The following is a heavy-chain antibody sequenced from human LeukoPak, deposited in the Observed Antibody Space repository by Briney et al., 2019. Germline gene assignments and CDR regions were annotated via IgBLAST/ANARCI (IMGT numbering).Heavy chain of an antibody. D-gene: IGHD6-6*01. CDR1: GDSISSSDYY. J-gene: IGHJ4*02. CDR3: AREGGSGSSEVY. Sequence: SETLSLTCSVSGDSISSSDYYWGWIRQPPGKGLEWIGTFYHSGSTNYNPSLKSRVTIATSKNEFSLKLSSVTAADTAVYYCAREGGSGSSEVYWGQGTLVTVSS. CDR2: FYHSGST. V-gene: IGHV4-39*02.